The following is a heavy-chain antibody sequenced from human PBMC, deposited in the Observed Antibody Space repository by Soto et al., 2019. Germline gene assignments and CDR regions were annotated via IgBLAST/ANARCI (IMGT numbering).Heavy chain of an antibody. CDR1: GFTFSTYV. CDR2: ISYDGSNQ. CDR3: ARGSGYDRGDPSDV. Sequence: PGGSLRLSCAASGFTFSTYVMHWVRQAPGKGLEWVALISYDGSNQYYADSVKGRFTISRDNSKNTLYLQMNSLRGEDTAVYFCARGSGYDRGDPSDVWGQGTMVTVSS. D-gene: IGHD5-12*01. J-gene: IGHJ3*01. V-gene: IGHV3-30-3*01.